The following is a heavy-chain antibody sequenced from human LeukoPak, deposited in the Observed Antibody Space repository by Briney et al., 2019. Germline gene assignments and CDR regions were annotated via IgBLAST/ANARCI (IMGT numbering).Heavy chain of an antibody. J-gene: IGHJ4*02. CDR1: GFTFSSYG. V-gene: IGHV3-33*01. CDR3: ARGNYGDHFDY. Sequence: PGGSLRLSCAASGFTFSSYGMHWVRQAPGKGLEWVAVIWYDGSNKYYADSVKGRFTISRDNSKNTLYLQMNSLRAEDTAVYYCARGNYGDHFDYWGQGTLVTVSS. CDR2: IWYDGSNK. D-gene: IGHD4-17*01.